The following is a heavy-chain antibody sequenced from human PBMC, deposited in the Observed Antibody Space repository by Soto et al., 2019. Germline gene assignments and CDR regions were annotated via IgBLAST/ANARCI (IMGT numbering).Heavy chain of an antibody. CDR3: ARVTYYGSGVDV. D-gene: IGHD3-10*01. CDR1: GGSISSYY. CDR2: IYNSGST. V-gene: IGHV4-59*01. J-gene: IGHJ6*02. Sequence: QVQLQESGPGLVRPSETLSLTCTVSGGSISSYYWSWIRQPPGKGLEWIGNIYNSGSTNYSPSLKSRVTISVDTSKNQFSLKLSSVTAADTAVYYCARVTYYGSGVDVWGQGTTVTVSS.